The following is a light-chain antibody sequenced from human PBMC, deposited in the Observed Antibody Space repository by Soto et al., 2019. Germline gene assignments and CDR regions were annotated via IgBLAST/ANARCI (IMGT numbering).Light chain of an antibody. CDR1: QSVSSSY. CDR2: GAS. J-gene: IGKJ1*01. CDR3: QQYNNWPTWT. Sequence: EIVLTQSPGTLYLSPGERATLSCRASQSVSSSYLAWYQQKPGQAPRLLIFGASNRATGIPARFSGSGSGTEFTLTISSLQSEDFAVYYCQQYNNWPTWTFGQGTKVDIK. V-gene: IGKV3-15*01.